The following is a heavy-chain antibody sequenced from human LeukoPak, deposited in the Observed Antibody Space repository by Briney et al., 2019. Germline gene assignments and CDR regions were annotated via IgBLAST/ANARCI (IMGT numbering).Heavy chain of an antibody. V-gene: IGHV3-30*18. J-gene: IGHJ4*02. CDR1: GFTFSSYG. D-gene: IGHD3-22*01. CDR2: ISYDGSNK. Sequence: GGSLRLSCAASGFTFSSYGMHWVRQAPGKGLEWVAVISYDGSNKYYADSVKGRFTISRDNSKSTLYLQMNSLRAEDTAVYYCAKETDYYDSSGYSFDYWGQGTLVTVSS. CDR3: AKETDYYDSSGYSFDY.